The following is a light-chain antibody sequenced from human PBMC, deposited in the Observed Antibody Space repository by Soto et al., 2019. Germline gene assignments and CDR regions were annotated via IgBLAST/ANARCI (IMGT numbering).Light chain of an antibody. J-gene: IGKJ1*01. CDR3: QQRSNWPWT. CDR2: DAS. V-gene: IGKV3-11*01. Sequence: EIVLTQSPATLSLSPGERATLSCRARQSVSSYLAWYQQKPGQAPRLLIYDASNRATGIPARFSGSGSGTDVTLTISSLEPEDFAVYYCQQRSNWPWTFGQGTKVEIK. CDR1: QSVSSY.